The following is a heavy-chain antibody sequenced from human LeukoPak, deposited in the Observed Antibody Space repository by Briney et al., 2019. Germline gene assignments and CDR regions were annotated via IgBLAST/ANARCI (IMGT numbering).Heavy chain of an antibody. J-gene: IGHJ4*02. CDR2: IRSKAYGGTT. Sequence: GGSLRLSCTASGFTFGDYAMSWVRQAPGKGLEWVGFIRSKAYGGTTEYAASVKGRFTISRDDSKSIAYLQMNSLKTEDTAVYYCTRDHKPRVQFRKTTRFVDFDYWGQGTLVTVSS. V-gene: IGHV3-49*04. CDR1: GFTFGDYA. D-gene: IGHD4-17*01. CDR3: TRDHKPRVQFRKTTRFVDFDY.